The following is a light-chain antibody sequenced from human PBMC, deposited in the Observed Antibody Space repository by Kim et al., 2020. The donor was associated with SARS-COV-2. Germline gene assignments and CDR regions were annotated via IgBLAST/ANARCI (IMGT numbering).Light chain of an antibody. V-gene: IGLV1-40*01. J-gene: IGLJ3*02. CDR2: GNS. Sequence: CAGGSSNIGAGYEVHGYRQLPGTAPKLLIYGNSNRPSGVPDRFSASKSGTSASLAITGLRADDEADYYCQSYDSSLSGSVFGGGTQLTVL. CDR3: QSYDSSLSGSV. CDR1: SSNIGAGYE.